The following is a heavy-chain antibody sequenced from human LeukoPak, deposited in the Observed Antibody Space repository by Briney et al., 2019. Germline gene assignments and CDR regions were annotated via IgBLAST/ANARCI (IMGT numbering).Heavy chain of an antibody. D-gene: IGHD3-22*01. CDR2: IRYDGSNK. CDR1: GFIFSTYG. J-gene: IGHJ4*02. CDR3: AKDRTYYYDSSGYYFDY. V-gene: IGHV3-30*02. Sequence: GGSLRLSCTASGFIFSTYGMHWVRQAPGKGLERVAFIRYDGSNKYYADSVKGRFTISRDNSKNTLYLQMNSLRAEDTAVYYCAKDRTYYYDSSGYYFDYWGQGTLVTVSS.